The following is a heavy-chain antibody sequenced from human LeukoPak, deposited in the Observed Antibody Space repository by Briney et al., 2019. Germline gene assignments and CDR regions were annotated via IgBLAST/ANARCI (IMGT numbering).Heavy chain of an antibody. CDR3: ARGHRRITIFGVGLFDY. Sequence: SETLSLTCTVSGGSISSYYWSWIRQPPGKGLEWIGYIYYSGSTNYNPSLKSRVTISVDTSKNQFSLKLSSVTAADTAVYYCARGHRRITIFGVGLFDYWGQGTLVTVSS. CDR2: IYYSGST. D-gene: IGHD3-3*01. J-gene: IGHJ4*02. CDR1: GGSISSYY. V-gene: IGHV4-59*12.